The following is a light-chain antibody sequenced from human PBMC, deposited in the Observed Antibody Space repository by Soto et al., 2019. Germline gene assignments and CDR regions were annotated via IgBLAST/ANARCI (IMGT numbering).Light chain of an antibody. Sequence: EIVLTQSPDTLSLSPGERATLSCRASQSVGSYLAWYQQKPGQTPRLLIYDASNRATGIPARFSGSGSGTDFALTISTLEPEDFAVYYCHQRYNWPLTFGPGTKVYIK. J-gene: IGKJ3*01. CDR1: QSVGSY. V-gene: IGKV3-11*01. CDR3: HQRYNWPLT. CDR2: DAS.